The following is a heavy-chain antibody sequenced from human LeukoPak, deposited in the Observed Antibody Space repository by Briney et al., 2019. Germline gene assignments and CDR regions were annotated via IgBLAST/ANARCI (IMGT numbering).Heavy chain of an antibody. CDR1: GGSVSSGSYY. CDR2: IYYSGST. D-gene: IGHD3-3*01. CDR3: ARDEYDGDY. V-gene: IGHV4-61*01. J-gene: IGHJ4*02. Sequence: PSETLSLTCTVSGGSVSSGSYYWSWIRQPPGKGLEWIGYIYYSGSTNYNPSLKSRVTISVDTSKNQFSLKLSSVTAADTAVYYCARDEYDGDYWGQGTLVTVSS.